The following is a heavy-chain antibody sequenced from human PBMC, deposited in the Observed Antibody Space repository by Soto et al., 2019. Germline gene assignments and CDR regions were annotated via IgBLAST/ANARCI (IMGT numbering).Heavy chain of an antibody. CDR1: GYSFSSYW. CDR2: IYPGDSDT. J-gene: IGHJ5*02. D-gene: IGHD2-15*01. CDR3: ARRGGYCSGGSCYNWFDP. Sequence: PGGSLKISCKGSGYSFSSYWIGWVRQMPGKGLEWMGIIYPGDSDTRYSPSFQGQVTISADKSISTAYLQWSSLKASDTAMYYCARRGGYCSGGSCYNWFDPWGQGTLVTVSS. V-gene: IGHV5-51*01.